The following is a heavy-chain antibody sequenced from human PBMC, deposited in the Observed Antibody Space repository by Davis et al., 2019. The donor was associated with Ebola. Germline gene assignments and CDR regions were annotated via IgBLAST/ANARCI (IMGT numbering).Heavy chain of an antibody. CDR1: GGSFSGYY. D-gene: IGHD2-15*01. CDR2: INHSGST. CDR3: AREGVAPDAFDI. V-gene: IGHV4-34*01. J-gene: IGHJ3*02. Sequence: MPSETLSLTCAVYGGSFSGYYWSWIRQPPGKGLEWIGEINHSGSTNYNPSLKSRVTISVDTSKNQFSLKLSSVTAADTAVYYCAREGVAPDAFDIWGQGTMVTVSS.